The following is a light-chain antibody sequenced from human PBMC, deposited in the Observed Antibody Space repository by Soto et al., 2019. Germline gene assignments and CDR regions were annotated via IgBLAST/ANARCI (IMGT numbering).Light chain of an antibody. CDR3: SSFTNSSTCV. Sequence: QSALTQPASVSGSPGQSITISCTGASSDVGNCNCVSWYQQHPGKAPKLMIYEVSNRPSGVSDRFSGSKAGNTASLTISGLQAEDEADYYCSSFTNSSTCVFGAGTKLTVL. CDR1: SSDVGNCNC. CDR2: EVS. V-gene: IGLV2-14*01. J-gene: IGLJ3*02.